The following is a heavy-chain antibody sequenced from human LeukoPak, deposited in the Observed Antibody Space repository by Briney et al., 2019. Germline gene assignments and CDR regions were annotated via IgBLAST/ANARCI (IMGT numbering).Heavy chain of an antibody. J-gene: IGHJ4*02. CDR3: ARDSYGDYSP. D-gene: IGHD4-17*01. V-gene: IGHV3-21*01. Sequence: GGSLRLSCAASGFTFSSYSMNWVRQAPGKGLEGFSSISSSSSYIYYADSVKGRFTISRDNAKNSLYLQMNSLRAEDTAVYYCARDSYGDYSPWGQGTLVTVSS. CDR2: ISSSSSYI. CDR1: GFTFSSYS.